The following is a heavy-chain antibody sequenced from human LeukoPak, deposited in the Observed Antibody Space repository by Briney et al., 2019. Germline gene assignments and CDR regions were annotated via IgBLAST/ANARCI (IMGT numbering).Heavy chain of an antibody. CDR2: IYYSGST. Sequence: SETLSLTCTVSGGSISSSSYYWGWIRQPPGKGLEWIGSIYYSGSTYYNPSLKSRVTISVDTSKNQFSLKLSSVTAADTAVYYCARINTVTTYYGMDVWGQGTTVTVSS. D-gene: IGHD4-17*01. CDR3: ARINTVTTYYGMDV. CDR1: GGSISSSSYY. V-gene: IGHV4-39*07. J-gene: IGHJ6*02.